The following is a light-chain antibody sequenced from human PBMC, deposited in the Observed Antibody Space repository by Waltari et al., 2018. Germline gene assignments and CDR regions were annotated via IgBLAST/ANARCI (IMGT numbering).Light chain of an antibody. CDR3: QQSRA. CDR2: GAA. V-gene: IGKV3-15*01. CDR1: QSVSSN. J-gene: IGKJ1*01. Sequence: EIVMTQSPATLSVSPGERATLSCRASQSVSSNLAWYQQKPGQAPRLLIYGAATRATGIPARFSGSGSGTEFTLTISSPQSEDFAVYYCQQSRAFGQGTKVEIK.